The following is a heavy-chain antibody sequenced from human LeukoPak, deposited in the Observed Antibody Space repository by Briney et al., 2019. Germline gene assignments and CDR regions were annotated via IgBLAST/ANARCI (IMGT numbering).Heavy chain of an antibody. J-gene: IGHJ3*02. D-gene: IGHD4-17*01. CDR1: GYTFTSYG. CDR3: ARDSDYVDAFDI. Sequence: GASVKVSCKASGYTFTSYGISWVRQAPGQGLEWMGWISAYNGNTNYAQKLQGRVTMTTDTSTSTANMELRSLRSDDTAVSYCARDSDYVDAFDIWGQGTMVTVSS. V-gene: IGHV1-18*01. CDR2: ISAYNGNT.